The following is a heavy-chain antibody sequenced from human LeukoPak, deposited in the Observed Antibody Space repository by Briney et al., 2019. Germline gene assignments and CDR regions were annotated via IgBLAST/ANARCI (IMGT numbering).Heavy chain of an antibody. CDR1: GFTFSSYA. D-gene: IGHD3-22*01. Sequence: GGSLRLSCAASGFTFSSYAMSWVRQAPGKGLEWVSAISGSGGSTYYADSVKGRFTISRDNSKNTLYLQMNSLRAEDTAVYYCAKEGAYYYDISGYPGTALFDTWGEGTLVTASS. J-gene: IGHJ4*02. V-gene: IGHV3-23*01. CDR2: ISGSGGST. CDR3: AKEGAYYYDISGYPGTALFDT.